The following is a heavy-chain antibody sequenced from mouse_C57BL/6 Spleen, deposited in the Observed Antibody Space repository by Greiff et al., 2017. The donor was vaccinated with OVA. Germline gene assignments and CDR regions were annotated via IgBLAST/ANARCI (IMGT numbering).Heavy chain of an antibody. CDR2: ISGGGGNT. CDR3: ARHDSSGYVAYAMDY. D-gene: IGHD3-2*02. CDR1: GFTFSSYT. Sequence: DVKLVESGGGLVKPGGSLKLSCAASGFTFSSYTMSWVRQTPEKRLEWVATISGGGGNTYYPDSVKGRFTISRDNAKNTLYLQMSSLRSEDTALYYCARHDSSGYVAYAMDYWGQGTSVTVSS. J-gene: IGHJ4*01. V-gene: IGHV5-9*01.